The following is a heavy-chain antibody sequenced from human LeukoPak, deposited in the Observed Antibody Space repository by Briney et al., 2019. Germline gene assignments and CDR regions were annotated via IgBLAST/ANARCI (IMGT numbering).Heavy chain of an antibody. D-gene: IGHD5-18*01. V-gene: IGHV3-23*01. CDR1: GFTFSNYA. Sequence: HPGGSLRLSCAASGFTFSNYAMTWVRQAPGKGLEWVSGISGSGGSTYYADSVKGRFTISRDNSKNTLYLQMNSLRAEDKAVYYCAKVDRTAMVTGYFVYWGQGTVVAVSS. CDR2: ISGSGGST. CDR3: AKVDRTAMVTGYFVY. J-gene: IGHJ4*02.